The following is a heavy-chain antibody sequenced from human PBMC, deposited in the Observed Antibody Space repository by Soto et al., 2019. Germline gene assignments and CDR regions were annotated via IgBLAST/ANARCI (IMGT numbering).Heavy chain of an antibody. CDR2: IYPGDSDT. J-gene: IGHJ6*02. CDR1: GYSFTSYW. CDR3: ARHIAAAEATDGAVAGTYYYYGMDV. D-gene: IGHD6-19*01. Sequence: PGESLKISCKGSGYSFTSYWIGWVRQMPGKGLEWMGIIYPGDSDTRYSPSFQGQVTISADKPISTAYLQWSSLKASDTAMYYCARHIAAAEATDGAVAGTYYYYGMDVWGQGTTVTVSS. V-gene: IGHV5-51*01.